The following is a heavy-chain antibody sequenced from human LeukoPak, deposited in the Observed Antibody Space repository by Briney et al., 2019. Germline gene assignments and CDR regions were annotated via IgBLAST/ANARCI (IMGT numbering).Heavy chain of an antibody. CDR3: ARERRPGNLYDLPY. CDR1: GDSIGSGGYY. V-gene: IGHV4-30-2*06. CDR2: IYHSGSS. Sequence: SQTLSLTCSVSGDSIGSGGYYWSWIRQSPGKGLEWIGHIYHSGSSNYNPSLKSRVVMSVDRSKNQFSLTLASVTAADTAVYFCARERRPGNLYDLPYWGQGTLVTVSS. D-gene: IGHD1-14*01. J-gene: IGHJ4*02.